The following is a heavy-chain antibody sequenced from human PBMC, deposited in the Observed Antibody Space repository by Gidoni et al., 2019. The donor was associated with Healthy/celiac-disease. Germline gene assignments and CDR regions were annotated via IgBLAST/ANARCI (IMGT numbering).Heavy chain of an antibody. CDR3: ASWETALDY. CDR2: ISSSNSYI. J-gene: IGHJ4*02. D-gene: IGHD1-26*01. CDR1: GFTFSSYS. V-gene: IGHV3-21*01. Sequence: EVQLVESGGGLVTPGGSLRLSCAASGFTFSSYSMNWVRQAQGKGLEWDSSISSSNSYIYYADSGKGRFTISRDNAKNSLYLQMNSLRAEDTAVYYCASWETALDYWGQGTLVTVSS.